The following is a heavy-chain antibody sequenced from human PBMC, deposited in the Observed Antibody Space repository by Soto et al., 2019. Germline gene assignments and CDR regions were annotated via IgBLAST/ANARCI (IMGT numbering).Heavy chain of an antibody. V-gene: IGHV2-5*02. CDR3: AHRWKGSSGFYGWFDP. D-gene: IGHD3-22*01. Sequence: SGPTLVNPTQTLTLTCTFSGFSLSTSGVGVGWIRQPPGKALEWLAIIYWDDDKYYSPSLKSRLTITKDTSKNQVVLTMTNMDRVDTATYYCAHRWKGSSGFYGWFDPWGQGTVVTVSS. CDR1: GFSLSTSGVG. J-gene: IGHJ5*02. CDR2: IYWDDDK.